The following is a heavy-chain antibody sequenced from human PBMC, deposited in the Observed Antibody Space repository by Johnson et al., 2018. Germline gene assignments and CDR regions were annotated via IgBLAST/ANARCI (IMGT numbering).Heavy chain of an antibody. Sequence: EVQLVETGGGVVQPGGSLRLSCEASGFTFRTYWMHWVRQAPGKGLVWVSRIKGDGSSINYADSVRGRFTISRDNAKNTLYLQMNSLRADDTAVYYCAGQEQEMVGAWGPDYYNGMGVWGQGTTVTVS. CDR3: AGQEQEMVGAWGPDYYNGMGV. J-gene: IGHJ6*02. CDR2: IKGDGSSI. D-gene: IGHD1-26*01. CDR1: GFTFRTYW. V-gene: IGHV3-74*01.